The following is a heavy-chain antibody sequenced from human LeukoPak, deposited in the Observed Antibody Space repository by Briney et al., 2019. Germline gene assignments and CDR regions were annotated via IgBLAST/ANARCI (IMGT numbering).Heavy chain of an antibody. J-gene: IGHJ2*01. Sequence: SETLSLTCTVSGGSVFSYYWNWIRQPPGKGLEWLGYIYYDGINNYSTSLRGRGTISIATSKNQISLRLTSETAADTAIYYCARRAYYDSSGYHPTSGYFDLWGRGTLVTISS. V-gene: IGHV4-59*08. CDR1: GGSVFSYY. D-gene: IGHD3-22*01. CDR2: IYYDGIN. CDR3: ARRAYYDSSGYHPTSGYFDL.